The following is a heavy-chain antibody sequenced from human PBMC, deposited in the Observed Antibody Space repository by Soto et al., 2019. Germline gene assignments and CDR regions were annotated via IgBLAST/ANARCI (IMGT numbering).Heavy chain of an antibody. CDR2: VTVTGGST. V-gene: IGHV3-23*01. CDR3: AGQRSPEGWFDP. D-gene: IGHD3-10*01. CDR1: AISFNTYG. Sequence: GGSLRLSCAASAISFNTYGVTWVRQAPGKGLEWVSTVTVTGGSTYYADSVKGRFTISRDRSNYTVSLLLNSLRDEDTAIYYCAGQRSPEGWFDPWGQGTLVTVPQ. J-gene: IGHJ5*02.